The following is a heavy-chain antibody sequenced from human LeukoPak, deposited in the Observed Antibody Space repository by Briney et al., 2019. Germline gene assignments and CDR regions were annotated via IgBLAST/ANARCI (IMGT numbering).Heavy chain of an antibody. CDR1: GYTFTSYY. CDR3: ARDRKASLRIAAAPHWFDP. D-gene: IGHD6-13*01. Sequence: ASVKVSCKASGYTFTSYYTHWVRQAPGQGLEWMGIINPSGGSTSYAQKFQGRVTMTRDTSTSTVYMELSSLRSEDTAVYYCARDRKASLRIAAAPHWFDPWGQGTLVTVSS. J-gene: IGHJ5*02. CDR2: INPSGGST. V-gene: IGHV1-46*01.